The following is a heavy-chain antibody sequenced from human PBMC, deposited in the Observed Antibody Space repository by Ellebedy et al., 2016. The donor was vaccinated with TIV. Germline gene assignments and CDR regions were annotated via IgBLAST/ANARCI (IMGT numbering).Heavy chain of an antibody. V-gene: IGHV4-30-2*01. CDR2: IYHSGST. D-gene: IGHD3-10*01. CDR1: GGSISSGGYS. J-gene: IGHJ6*02. Sequence: SETLSLTCAVSGGSISSGGYSWSWIRQPPGKGLEWIGYIYHSGSTYYNPSLKSRVTISVDRSKNQFSLKLSSVTAADTAVYYCARAGNGLGSYYKGYYYYYGMDVWGQGTTVTVSS. CDR3: ARAGNGLGSYYKGYYYYYGMDV.